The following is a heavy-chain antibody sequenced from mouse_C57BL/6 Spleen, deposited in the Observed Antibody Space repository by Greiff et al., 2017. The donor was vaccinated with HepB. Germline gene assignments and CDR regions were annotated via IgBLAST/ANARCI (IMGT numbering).Heavy chain of an antibody. D-gene: IGHD2-1*01. CDR3: ARGSYYGNYGYFDV. J-gene: IGHJ1*03. V-gene: IGHV1-64*01. Sequence: VQLQQPGAELVKPGASVKLSCKASGYTFTSYWMHWVKQRPGQGLEWIGMIHPNSGSTNYNEKFKSKATLTVDKSSSTAYMQLSSLTSEDSAVYYCARGSYYGNYGYFDVGGTGTTVTVSS. CDR2: IHPNSGST. CDR1: GYTFTSYW.